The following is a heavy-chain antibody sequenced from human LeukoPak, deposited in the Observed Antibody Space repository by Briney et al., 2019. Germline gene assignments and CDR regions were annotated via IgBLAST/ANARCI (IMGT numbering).Heavy chain of an antibody. D-gene: IGHD3-3*01. J-gene: IGHJ5*02. CDR1: GYTFTSYY. Sequence: ASVRVPCKASGYTFTSYYMHWVRQAPGQGLEWMGIINPSGGSTSYAQKFQGRVTMTRDTSTSTVYMELSSLRSEDTAVYYCARAPYYDFRSGYNWFDPWGQGTLVTVSS. CDR2: INPSGGST. V-gene: IGHV1-46*01. CDR3: ARAPYYDFRSGYNWFDP.